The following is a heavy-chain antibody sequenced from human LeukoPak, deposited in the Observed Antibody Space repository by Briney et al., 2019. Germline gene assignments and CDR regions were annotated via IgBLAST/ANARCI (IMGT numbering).Heavy chain of an antibody. CDR3: ARVRGYGSGSYYNAFDI. J-gene: IGHJ3*02. CDR2: IYYSGST. CDR1: GGSISSYY. Sequence: SETLSLTCTVSGGSISSYYWSWIRQPPGKGLEWIGYIYYSGSTNYNPSLKSRVPISVDTSKNQFSLKLSSVTAADTAVYYCARVRGYGSGSYYNAFDIWGQGTMVTVSS. V-gene: IGHV4-59*01. D-gene: IGHD3-10*01.